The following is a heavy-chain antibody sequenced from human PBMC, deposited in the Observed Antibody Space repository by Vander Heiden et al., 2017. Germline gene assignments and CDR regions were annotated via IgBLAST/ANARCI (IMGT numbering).Heavy chain of an antibody. J-gene: IGHJ3*02. CDR1: GGSISSYY. V-gene: IGHV4-59*08. CDR3: ARHVFGHPDAFDI. Sequence: QVQLQESGPGLVKPSETLSLTCTVSGGSISSYYWSWIRQPPGKGLEWIGYIYYSGSTYYNPSLKSRVTISVDTSKNQFSLKLSSVTAADTAVYYCARHVFGHPDAFDIWGQGTMVTVSS. CDR2: IYYSGST. D-gene: IGHD3-10*01.